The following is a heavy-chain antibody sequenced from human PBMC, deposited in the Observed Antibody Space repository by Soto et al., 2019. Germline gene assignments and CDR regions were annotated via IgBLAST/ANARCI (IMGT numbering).Heavy chain of an antibody. Sequence: GASVKVSCKASGYSFSGYYMNWVRQAPGQGLEWMGWIKPNSGGTDYAQKFQGRVTMTRDTSISTAYMELRGLRYDDTAVYYCARTRGVIPRVTYNWFDPWRQGTLVTVSS. CDR1: GYSFSGYY. J-gene: IGHJ5*02. CDR2: IKPNSGGT. D-gene: IGHD3-10*01. CDR3: ARTRGVIPRVTYNWFDP. V-gene: IGHV1-2*02.